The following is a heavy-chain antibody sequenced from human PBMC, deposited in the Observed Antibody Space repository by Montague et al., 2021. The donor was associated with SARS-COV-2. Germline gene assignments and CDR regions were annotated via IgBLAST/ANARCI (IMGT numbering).Heavy chain of an antibody. CDR2: INHSGST. CDR1: GGSFTNYY. CDR3: AGAGGRTGWFDS. V-gene: IGHV4-34*01. Sequence: SETLFLTCAVRGGSFTNYYWYWIRQSQGKGLEPLGEINHSGSTNYNSSLKSRVTISVDMSKSKVNLNLTSVTAADTAICYCAGAGGRTGWFDSWGQGIQATVSS. J-gene: IGHJ5*01. D-gene: IGHD7-27*01.